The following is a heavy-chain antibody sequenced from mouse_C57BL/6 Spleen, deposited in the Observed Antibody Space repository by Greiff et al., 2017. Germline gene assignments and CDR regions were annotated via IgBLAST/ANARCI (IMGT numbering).Heavy chain of an antibody. CDR1: GFTFSSYA. D-gene: IGHD2-4*01. Sequence: EVQLVESGEGLVKPGGSLKLSCAASGFTFSSYAMSWVRQTPEKRLEWVAYISSGGDYIYYADTVKGRFTISRDNARNTLYLQMSSLKSEDTAMYYCTRDGDYDVYYAMDYWGQGTSVTVSS. V-gene: IGHV5-9-1*02. J-gene: IGHJ4*01. CDR3: TRDGDYDVYYAMDY. CDR2: ISSGGDYI.